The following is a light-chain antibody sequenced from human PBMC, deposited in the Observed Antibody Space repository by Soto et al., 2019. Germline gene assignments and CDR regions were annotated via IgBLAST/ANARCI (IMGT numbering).Light chain of an antibody. CDR2: EVS. V-gene: IGLV2-8*01. CDR3: SPYAGSNNYV. CDR1: SSDVGGYNY. J-gene: IGLJ1*01. Sequence: QSALTQPPSASGSPGQSVTISCTGTSSDVGGYNYVSWYQQHPGKAPKLMIYEVSKRPSGVPDRFSGSKSGNTASLTVSGLQAEDEADYYCSPYAGSNNYVFGXGTKVTV.